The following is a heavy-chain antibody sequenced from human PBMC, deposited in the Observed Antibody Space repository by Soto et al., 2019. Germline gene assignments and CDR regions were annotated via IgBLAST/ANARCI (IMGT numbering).Heavy chain of an antibody. CDR1: GXSISSGYY. CDR2: IYHSGST. V-gene: IGHV4-38-2*02. Sequence: LSLTCAVSGXSISSGYYWGWIRQPPGKGLEWIGSIYHSGSTYYNPSLKSRVTISVDTSKNQFSLKLSSVTAADTAVYYCARDRGFCGGDCYREGDFDYWGQGTLVTVSS. D-gene: IGHD2-21*02. J-gene: IGHJ4*02. CDR3: ARDRGFCGGDCYREGDFDY.